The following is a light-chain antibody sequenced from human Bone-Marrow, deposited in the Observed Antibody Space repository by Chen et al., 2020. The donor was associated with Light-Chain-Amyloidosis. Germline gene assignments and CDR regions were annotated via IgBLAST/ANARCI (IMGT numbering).Light chain of an antibody. V-gene: IGKV1-9*01. CDR1: QDISNS. Sequence: DIQLTQSPPFLSASVGDRVTITCRASQDISNSLAWYQQKAGTAPKVLIYGASTLQGGVPSRFSGSGSGTEFTLTISSLQPEDCATYYCQQLRDYPVTFGPGTKVEF. CDR2: GAS. CDR3: QQLRDYPVT. J-gene: IGKJ1*01.